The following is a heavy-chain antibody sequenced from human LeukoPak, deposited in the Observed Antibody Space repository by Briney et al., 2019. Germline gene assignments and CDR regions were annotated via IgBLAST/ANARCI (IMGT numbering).Heavy chain of an antibody. D-gene: IGHD6-13*01. Sequence: SETLSLTCTVSGGSISSYYWSWIRQPPEKGLEWIGYIYYSGSTNYNPSLKSRVTISVDTSKNQFSLKLSSVTAADTAVYYCARGLSDSWSYYFDYWGQGTLVTVSS. CDR2: IYYSGST. CDR3: ARGLSDSWSYYFDY. V-gene: IGHV4-59*01. CDR1: GGSISSYY. J-gene: IGHJ4*02.